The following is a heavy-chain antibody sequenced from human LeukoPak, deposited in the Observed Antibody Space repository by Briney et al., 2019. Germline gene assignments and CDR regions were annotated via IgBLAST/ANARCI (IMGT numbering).Heavy chain of an antibody. Sequence: GGSLRLSCAASGFTFSSYAMSWVRQAPGKGLEWVSAISGSGGSTYYADSVKGRFTISRDNSKNTLYLQINSLRAEDTAVYYCAKVGFGLSPVPKEYYFDYWGQGTLVTVSS. D-gene: IGHD1-26*01. V-gene: IGHV3-23*01. CDR2: ISGSGGST. J-gene: IGHJ4*02. CDR3: AKVGFGLSPVPKEYYFDY. CDR1: GFTFSSYA.